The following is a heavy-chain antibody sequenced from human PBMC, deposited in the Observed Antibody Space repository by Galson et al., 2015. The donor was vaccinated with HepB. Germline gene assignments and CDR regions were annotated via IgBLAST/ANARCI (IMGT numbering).Heavy chain of an antibody. V-gene: IGHV6-1*01. CDR1: GDSVSSNSAA. J-gene: IGHJ5*02. D-gene: IGHD6-19*01. Sequence: CAISGDSVSSNSAAWNWIRQSPSRGLEWLGRTYYRSKWYNDYAVSVKSRITINPDTSKNQFSLQLNSVTPEDTAVYYCARVVAGTVGGGFDPWGQGTLVTVSS. CDR3: ARVVAGTVGGGFDP. CDR2: TYYRSKWYN.